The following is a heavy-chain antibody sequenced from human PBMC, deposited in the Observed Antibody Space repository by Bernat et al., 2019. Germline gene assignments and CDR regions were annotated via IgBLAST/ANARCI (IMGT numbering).Heavy chain of an antibody. CDR2: IWYDGSNK. J-gene: IGHJ2*01. CDR3: AGDRGSGTSRGGYLDL. D-gene: IGHD1-26*01. Sequence: QVQLVESGGGVVQPGTSLRLSCAASGFTFSSYGMHWVRQAPGKGLEWAAIIWYDGSNKYYADSVKGRFTISRDNSKNTLYLQMNSLRAEDTAVYDCAGDRGSGTSRGGYLDLWGRGTLVTVSS. CDR1: GFTFSSYG. V-gene: IGHV3-33*01.